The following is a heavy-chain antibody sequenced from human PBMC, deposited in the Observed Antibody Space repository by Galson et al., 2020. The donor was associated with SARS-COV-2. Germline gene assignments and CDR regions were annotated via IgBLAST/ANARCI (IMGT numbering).Heavy chain of an antibody. CDR1: GGSISSYY. D-gene: IGHD4-17*01. J-gene: IGHJ4*02. CDR3: ARHRDYGDYTDPVDFDY. Sequence: SETLSLTCTVSGGSISSYYWSWIRQPPGKGLEWIGYIYYSGSTNYNPSLKSRVTISVDTSKNQFSLKLSPVTAADTAVYYCARHRDYGDYTDPVDFDYWGQGTLVTVSS. CDR2: IYYSGST. V-gene: IGHV4-59*08.